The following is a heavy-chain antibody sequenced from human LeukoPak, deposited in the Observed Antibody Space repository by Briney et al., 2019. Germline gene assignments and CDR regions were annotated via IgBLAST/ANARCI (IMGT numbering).Heavy chain of an antibody. Sequence: PGGSLRLSCAASGFTFSSYAMSWVRQAPGKGLEWVSAISGSGGSTYYADSVKGRFTISRDNSKNTLYLQMNSLRAEDTAVYYCAKSGYVPYDFWSGYLYYMDVWGKGTTVTVSS. CDR1: GFTFSSYA. CDR3: AKSGYVPYDFWSGYLYYMDV. J-gene: IGHJ6*03. V-gene: IGHV3-23*01. CDR2: ISGSGGST. D-gene: IGHD3-3*01.